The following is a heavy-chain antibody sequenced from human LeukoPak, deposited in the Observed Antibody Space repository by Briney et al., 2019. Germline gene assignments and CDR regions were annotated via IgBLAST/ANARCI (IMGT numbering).Heavy chain of an antibody. D-gene: IGHD1-7*01. CDR3: AKYNWNYRDTIDY. CDR2: ISGSGGRT. J-gene: IGHJ4*02. Sequence: PGGSLRLSSAASGFTFSSYAMSWVRQAPGKGLEWVSAISGSGGRTYYADSVKGRFTISRDNSKNTLYLQMNSLRAEDTAVYYCAKYNWNYRDTIDYWGQGTLVTVSS. CDR1: GFTFSSYA. V-gene: IGHV3-23*01.